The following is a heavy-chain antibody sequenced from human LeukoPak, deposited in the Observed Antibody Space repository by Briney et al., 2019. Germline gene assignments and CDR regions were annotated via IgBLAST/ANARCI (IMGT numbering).Heavy chain of an antibody. J-gene: IGHJ4*02. CDR1: GDSINSYY. Sequence: PSETLSLTFTVSGDSINSYYWNWIRQPPGKGLEWIGYIYYSGNTHYNPSLKSRVTISLDTSKNQFYLKLRSVTAADTAVYYCARRTLLSAAVFDYWGQGTLVTVSS. CDR2: IYYSGNT. V-gene: IGHV4-59*01. D-gene: IGHD6-13*01. CDR3: ARRTLLSAAVFDY.